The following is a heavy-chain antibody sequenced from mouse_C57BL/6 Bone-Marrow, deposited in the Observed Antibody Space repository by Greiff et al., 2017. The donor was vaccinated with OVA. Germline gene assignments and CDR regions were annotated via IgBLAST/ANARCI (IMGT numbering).Heavy chain of an antibody. J-gene: IGHJ3*01. CDR3: ARYATVVAPGFAY. D-gene: IGHD1-1*01. CDR1: GYPFTSYW. Sequence: QVHVKQPGAELVKPGASVKMSCKASGYPFTSYWITWVKQTPGQGLEWIGDLYPGSGSTNYTEKFKSKATLTVDTSSSTAYMQLSSLTSEDSAVYYCARYATVVAPGFAYWGQGTLVTVSA. CDR2: LYPGSGST. V-gene: IGHV1-55*01.